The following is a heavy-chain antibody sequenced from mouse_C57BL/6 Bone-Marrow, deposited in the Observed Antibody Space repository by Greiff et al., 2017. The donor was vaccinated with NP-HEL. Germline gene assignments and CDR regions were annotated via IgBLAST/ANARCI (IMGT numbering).Heavy chain of an antibody. CDR2: IIPDNGGT. J-gene: IGHJ4*01. D-gene: IGHD2-4*01. Sequence: EVQLQQSGPELVKPGASVKISCKASGYTFTDYYMNWVKQSPGQSLEWIGDIIPDNGGTSYNQKFKGKATLTVDKSSGTAYMELRSLTSEDSAVYYCARAPYYDNDGAMDYWGQGTSVTVSA. CDR3: ARAPYYDNDGAMDY. CDR1: GYTFTDYY. V-gene: IGHV1-26*01.